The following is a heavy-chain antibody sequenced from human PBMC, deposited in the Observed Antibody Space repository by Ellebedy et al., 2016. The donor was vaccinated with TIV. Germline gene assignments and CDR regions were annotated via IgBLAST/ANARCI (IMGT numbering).Heavy chain of an antibody. CDR1: GGSFSGYQ. V-gene: IGHV4-34*01. CDR3: ARGDIVVVPARPDY. CDR2: INHSGST. J-gene: IGHJ4*02. D-gene: IGHD2-2*01. Sequence: SETLSLXXAVYGGSFSGYQWSWIRQPPGKGLEWIGEINHSGSTNYYPSLKSRLIISADTSKNQFSLKLSSVTAADTAVYYCARGDIVVVPARPDYWGQGTLVTVSS.